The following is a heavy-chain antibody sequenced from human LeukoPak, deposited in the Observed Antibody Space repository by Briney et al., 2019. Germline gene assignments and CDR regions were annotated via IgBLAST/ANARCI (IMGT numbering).Heavy chain of an antibody. D-gene: IGHD6-13*01. CDR3: ARALKLAEPNY. CDR1: GYTFTGYY. CDR2: INPNSGGT. V-gene: IGHV1-2*02. Sequence: ASVTVSCKASGYTFTGYYMHWVRQAPGQGLEWMGWINPNSGGTNYAQKFQGRVTMTRDTSISTAYMELSRLRSNDTAVYYCARALKLAEPNYWGQGTLVTVSS. J-gene: IGHJ4*02.